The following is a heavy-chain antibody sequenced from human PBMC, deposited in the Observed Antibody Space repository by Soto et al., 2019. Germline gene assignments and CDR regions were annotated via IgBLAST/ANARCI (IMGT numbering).Heavy chain of an antibody. Sequence: GASVKVSCKASGYTFTGYYMHWVRQAPGQGLEWMGWINPNSGGTNYAQKFQGWVTMTRDTSISTAYMELSRLRSDDTAVYYCARTPTDCSSTSCPRPPHYRLAVWGQGTTVTVSS. D-gene: IGHD2-2*01. CDR3: ARTPTDCSSTSCPRPPHYRLAV. CDR2: INPNSGGT. V-gene: IGHV1-2*04. CDR1: GYTFTGYY. J-gene: IGHJ6*02.